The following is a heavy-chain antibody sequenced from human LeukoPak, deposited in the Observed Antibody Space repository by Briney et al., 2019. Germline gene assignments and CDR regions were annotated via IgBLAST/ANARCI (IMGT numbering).Heavy chain of an antibody. CDR1: GYTLTELS. V-gene: IGHV1-24*01. J-gene: IGHJ4*02. CDR2: FDPENGET. Sequence: VASVKVSCKVSGYTLTELSMHWVRQAPGKGLEWMGGFDPENGETIYAQKFQGRVIMPEDTSTDTAYMELSSLRSEDTAVYYCATSYYDILTGYRPLAYWGQGTLVTVSS. CDR3: ATSYYDILTGYRPLAY. D-gene: IGHD3-9*01.